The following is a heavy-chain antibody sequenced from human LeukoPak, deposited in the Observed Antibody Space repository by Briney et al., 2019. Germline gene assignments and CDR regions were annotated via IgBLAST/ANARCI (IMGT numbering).Heavy chain of an antibody. CDR1: GFTFXSYA. D-gene: IGHD2-21*02. CDR2: ISGSGGST. Sequence: GSLRLSCXXXGFTFXSYAMSWVRQAPGKGLEWVSAISGSGGSTYYADSVKGRFTISRDNSKNTLYLQMNSLRAEDTAVYYCAKSVTWRYYFDYWGQGTLVTVSS. CDR3: AKSVTWRYYFDY. J-gene: IGHJ4*02. V-gene: IGHV3-23*01.